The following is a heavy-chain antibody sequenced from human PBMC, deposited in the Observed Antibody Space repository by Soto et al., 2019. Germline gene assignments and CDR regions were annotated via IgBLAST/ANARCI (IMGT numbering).Heavy chain of an antibody. V-gene: IGHV3-30*18. D-gene: IGHD6-19*01. J-gene: IGHJ4*02. CDR3: AKDKVAVAVAVPFDY. Sequence: EGSLRLSCAPSGFTFSSYGMHWDRQAPGKGLEWVAVISYDGSNKYYADSVKGRFTISRDNSKNTLYLQMNSRRAEDTAVYYCAKDKVAVAVAVPFDYWGQGTLVTVSS. CDR1: GFTFSSYG. CDR2: ISYDGSNK.